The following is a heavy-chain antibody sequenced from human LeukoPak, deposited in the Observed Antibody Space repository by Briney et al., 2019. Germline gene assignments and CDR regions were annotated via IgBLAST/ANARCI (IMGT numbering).Heavy chain of an antibody. Sequence: SETLSLTCTVSGGSISSSTYSWGWIRQPPGKGLEWIGEIYLGGNTNYNPSLKSRVTMSVDHPKNQFSLNLSSVTAADTAVYYCASHMAVTGTRGFDYWGQGTLVTVSS. V-gene: IGHV4-39*07. J-gene: IGHJ4*02. CDR3: ASHMAVTGTRGFDY. D-gene: IGHD1/OR15-1a*01. CDR1: GGSISSSTYS. CDR2: IYLGGNT.